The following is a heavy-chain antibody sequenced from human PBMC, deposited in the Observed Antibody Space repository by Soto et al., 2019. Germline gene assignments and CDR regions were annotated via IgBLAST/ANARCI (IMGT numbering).Heavy chain of an antibody. J-gene: IGHJ4*02. D-gene: IGHD6-13*01. CDR1: GFTFSSYS. CDR3: ARDRQSTPWYAADY. CDR2: ISGSGGYI. V-gene: IGHV3-21*01. Sequence: GGSLRLSCEGSGFTFSSYSMNWVRQAPGKGLEWVSSISGSGGYIYYADSVKGRFTISRDNAKNSLYLQMASLRDEDTALYYCARDRQSTPWYAADYWGQGSLVTVSS.